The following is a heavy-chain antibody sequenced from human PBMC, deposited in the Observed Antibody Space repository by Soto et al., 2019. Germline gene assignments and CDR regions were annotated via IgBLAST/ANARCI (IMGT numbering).Heavy chain of an antibody. CDR1: GFTFSSYS. CDR2: ISSSSSYI. V-gene: IGHV3-21*01. J-gene: IGHJ3*02. Sequence: GGSLRLSCAASGFTFSSYSMNWVRQAPGKGLEWVSSISSSSSYIYYADSVKGRFTISRDNAKNSLYLQMNSLRAEDTSVYYCARYIYCDILTVYYAFDIWGQGTMVTVSS. D-gene: IGHD3-9*01. CDR3: ARYIYCDILTVYYAFDI.